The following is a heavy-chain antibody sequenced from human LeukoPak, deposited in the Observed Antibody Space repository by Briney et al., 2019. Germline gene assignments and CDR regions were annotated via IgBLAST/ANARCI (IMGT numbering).Heavy chain of an antibody. CDR1: GYTFTGYY. D-gene: IGHD3-9*01. J-gene: IGHJ4*02. CDR3: ARDQLLRYFDWLLPYEYYFDY. CDR2: INPNSGGT. V-gene: IGHV1-2*02. Sequence: GASLKVSCKASGYTFTGYYMHWVRQAPGQGLEWMGWINPNSGGTNYAQKFQGRVTMTRDTSISTAYMELSRLRSDDTAVYYCARDQLLRYFDWLLPYEYYFDYWGQGTLVTVSS.